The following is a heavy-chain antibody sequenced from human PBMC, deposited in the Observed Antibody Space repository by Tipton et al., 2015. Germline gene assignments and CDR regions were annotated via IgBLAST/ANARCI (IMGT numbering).Heavy chain of an antibody. CDR3: ARENGMWYPYFDY. V-gene: IGHV1-18*01. D-gene: IGHD2-15*01. CDR1: GYTFTSYG. J-gene: IGHJ4*02. Sequence: QLVQSGAEVKKPGASVKVSCKTAGYTFTSYGVSWLRQAPGQGLEWMGWISPYNANTKYAQKFLGRVTVTTDASTNTAYMELRTLRSDDTAVYYCARENGMWYPYFDYWGQGTLVTVSS. CDR2: ISPYNANT.